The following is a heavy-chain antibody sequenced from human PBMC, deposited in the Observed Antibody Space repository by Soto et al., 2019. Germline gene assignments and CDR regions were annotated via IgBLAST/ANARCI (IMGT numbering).Heavy chain of an antibody. V-gene: IGHV3-49*04. CDR2: IRSKAYGGTT. J-gene: IGHJ6*02. CDR1: GFTFGDYA. D-gene: IGHD6-6*01. CDR3: TRPRYSSSSGYYYYGMDV. Sequence: SLRLSCTASGFTFGDYAMSWVRQAPGKGLEWVGFIRSKAYGGTTEYAASVKGRFTISRDGSKSIAYLQMNSLKTEDTAVYYCTRPRYSSSSGYYYYGMDVWGQGTTVTVSS.